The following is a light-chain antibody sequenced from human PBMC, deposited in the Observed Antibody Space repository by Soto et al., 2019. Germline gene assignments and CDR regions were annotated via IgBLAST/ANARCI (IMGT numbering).Light chain of an antibody. J-gene: IGLJ1*01. CDR3: CSQTTSNPRV. Sequence: QSVLTQPASVSGSPGQSIAISCTGTSSDVGAYDFVSWYQQHPDKAPKLLIYEVSNRPSGVSDRFSGSKSVNTATLTISGLQAEDEADYYCCSQTTSNPRVFRSATKAPV. CDR2: EVS. CDR1: SSDVGAYDF. V-gene: IGLV2-14*03.